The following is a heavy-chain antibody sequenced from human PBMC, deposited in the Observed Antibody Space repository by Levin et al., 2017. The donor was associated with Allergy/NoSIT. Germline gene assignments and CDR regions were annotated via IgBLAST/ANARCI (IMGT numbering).Heavy chain of an antibody. CDR1: GGSISSYY. Sequence: KPSETLSLTCTVSGGSISSYYWSWIRQPAGKGLEWIGRAYTSGITNYNPFLKSRVTMSVDKSKNQFYLKLDPVTASDTAVYYCAGADNSGHYYWNFDVWGHGTLVTVSS. J-gene: IGHJ2*01. D-gene: IGHD3-22*01. CDR2: AYTSGIT. V-gene: IGHV4-4*07. CDR3: AGADNSGHYYWNFDV.